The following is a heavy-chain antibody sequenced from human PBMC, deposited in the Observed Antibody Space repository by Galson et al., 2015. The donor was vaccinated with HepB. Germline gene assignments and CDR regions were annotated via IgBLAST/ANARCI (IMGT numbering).Heavy chain of an antibody. V-gene: IGHV3-30*04. CDR2: ISYDGSDK. D-gene: IGHD3-10*01. Sequence: SLRLSCAASGFTFSTFAMHWVRQAPGKGLEWVALISYDGSDKYYADSVKGRFTISRDDSQNTLLLQMTSLSTDDTAVYYCARALAGGILWFGELSDWGQGTLVTVSS. CDR3: ARALAGGILWFGELSD. J-gene: IGHJ4*02. CDR1: GFTFSTFA.